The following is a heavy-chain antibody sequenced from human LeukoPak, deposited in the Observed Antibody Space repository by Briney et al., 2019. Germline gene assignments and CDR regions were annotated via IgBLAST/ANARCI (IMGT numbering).Heavy chain of an antibody. CDR3: ARSMTTVSGYYYYGMDV. CDR2: INPNSGGT. D-gene: IGHD4-11*01. Sequence: ASVKVSCKASGYTFTGYYMHWVRQAPGQGLEWMGWINPNSGGTNYAQKFQGWVTMTRDTSISTAYVELSRLRSDDTAVYYCARSMTTVSGYYYYGMDVWGQGTTVTVSS. CDR1: GYTFTGYY. J-gene: IGHJ6*02. V-gene: IGHV1-2*04.